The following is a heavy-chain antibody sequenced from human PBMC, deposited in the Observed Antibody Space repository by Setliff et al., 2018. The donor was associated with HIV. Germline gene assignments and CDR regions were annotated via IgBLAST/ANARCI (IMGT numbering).Heavy chain of an antibody. CDR2: IYSDGST. CDR3: ARSRPYNSALDY. D-gene: IGHD6-25*01. CDR1: GFTVSSSY. J-gene: IGHJ4*02. V-gene: IGHV3-66*02. Sequence: GSLRLSCEASGFTVSSSYMAWVRQAPGKGLEWVSTIYSDGSTYHRDSVKGRSTLSRDNSKNTVYLQVGSLRPDDTAMYYCARSRPYNSALDYWGQGTLVTVSS.